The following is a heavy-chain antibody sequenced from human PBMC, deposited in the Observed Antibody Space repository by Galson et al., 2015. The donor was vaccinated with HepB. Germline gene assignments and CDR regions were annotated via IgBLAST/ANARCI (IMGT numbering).Heavy chain of an antibody. CDR2: INAGNGNT. Sequence: SVKVSCKASGYTFTSYAMHWVRQAPGQRLEWMGWINAGNGNTKYSQKFQGRVTITRDTSASTAYMELSSLRSEDTAVYYCARGGSSTDFDYWGQGTLVIVSS. CDR1: GYTFTSYA. CDR3: ARGGSSTDFDY. J-gene: IGHJ4*02. V-gene: IGHV1-3*01. D-gene: IGHD6-13*01.